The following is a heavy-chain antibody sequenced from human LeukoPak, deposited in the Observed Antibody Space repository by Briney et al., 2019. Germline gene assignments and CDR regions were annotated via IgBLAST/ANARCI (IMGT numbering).Heavy chain of an antibody. CDR1: GYTFTGYY. J-gene: IGHJ5*02. CDR2: TNPNSGGT. CDR3: ARVGGSGNWFDP. Sequence: ASVKVSCKASGYTFTGYYMHWVRQAPGQGLEWMGWTNPNSGGTNYAQKFQGRVTMTRDTSISTAYMELSRLRSDDTAVYYCARVGGSGNWFDPWGQGTLVTVSS. V-gene: IGHV1-2*02. D-gene: IGHD2-15*01.